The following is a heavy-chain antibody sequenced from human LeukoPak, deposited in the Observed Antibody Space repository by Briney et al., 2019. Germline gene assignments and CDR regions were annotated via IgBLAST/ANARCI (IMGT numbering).Heavy chain of an antibody. D-gene: IGHD4-17*01. CDR2: IGGAGT. J-gene: IGHJ4*02. V-gene: IGHV3-23*01. CDR1: GFIFGSYA. CDR3: AREAVTRNYFDY. Sequence: GGSLRVSCAASGFIFGSYAMTWVRQAPGRGLEWVAAIGGAGTYYADSVKGRFTISRDNSKNTLYLQMNSLRAEDTAVYYCAREAVTRNYFDYWGQGTLVTVSS.